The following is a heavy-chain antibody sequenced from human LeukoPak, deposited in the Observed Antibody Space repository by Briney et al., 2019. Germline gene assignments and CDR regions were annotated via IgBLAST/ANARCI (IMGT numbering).Heavy chain of an antibody. D-gene: IGHD6-13*01. J-gene: IGHJ4*02. CDR2: VWPDGNDK. V-gene: IGHV3-33*06. CDR1: EFTFNNHG. Sequence: QTGGSLRLSCAASEFTFNNHGMHWVRQAPGKGLEWLAVVWPDGNDKYYADSVKGRFTISRDNSKNTLYLQMNSLRAEDTAVYYCAKGLWKAAAAPFDYWGQGTLVTVSS. CDR3: AKGLWKAAAAPFDY.